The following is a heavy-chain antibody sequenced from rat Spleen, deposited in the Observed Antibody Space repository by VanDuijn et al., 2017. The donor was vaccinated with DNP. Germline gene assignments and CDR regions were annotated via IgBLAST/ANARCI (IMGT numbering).Heavy chain of an antibody. CDR2: ISPSGGST. CDR3: ARLDY. J-gene: IGHJ2*01. CDR1: GFTFSSFP. V-gene: IGHV5-46*01. D-gene: IGHD2-7*01. Sequence: EVQLVESGGGLVQPGRSMKLSCAASGFTFSSFPMAWVRQAPTKGLEWVATISPSGGSTYYGDSVKGRFTISRDNAKSTLYLQMNSLRSEDTATYYCARLDYWGQGVMVTVSS.